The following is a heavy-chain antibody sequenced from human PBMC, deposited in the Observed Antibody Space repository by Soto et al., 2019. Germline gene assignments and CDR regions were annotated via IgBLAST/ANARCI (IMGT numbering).Heavy chain of an antibody. CDR1: GDAITSTDYY. J-gene: IGHJ5*02. D-gene: IGHD3-3*01. CDR3: ARHWRTGYSTVFGVVMGWFDP. V-gene: IGHV4-39*01. Sequence: SETRSLTCTSTGDAITSTDYYWGWMRQPPRKWLEWFASIYSRGSASHNPSLKRRVTISVDTSKNQFPLKVTSVTAADTAVYSCARHWRTGYSTVFGVVMGWFDPWGQGTLVTVSS. CDR2: IYSRGSA.